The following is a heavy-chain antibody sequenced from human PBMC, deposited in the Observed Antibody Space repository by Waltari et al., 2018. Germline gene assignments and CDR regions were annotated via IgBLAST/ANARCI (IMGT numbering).Heavy chain of an antibody. D-gene: IGHD6-19*01. CDR2: IFYSGTT. V-gene: IGHV4-38-2*01. CDR1: GYSVNTGYY. J-gene: IGHJ4*02. CDR3: ARGDSSGWSPYYYFDF. Sequence: QVQLQESGPGLVKPSETLSLSCAVSGYSVNTGYYWGWIRQPPGKGLEWIGSIFYSGTTSYNPSLWSRVSISLDTSKSQFSLKLSSVTAADTAVYYCARGDSSGWSPYYYFDFWGQGTLVTVSS.